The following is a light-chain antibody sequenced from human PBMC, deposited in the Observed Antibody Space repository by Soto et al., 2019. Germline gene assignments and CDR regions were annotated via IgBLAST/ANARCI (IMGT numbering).Light chain of an antibody. CDR3: SSYAGSNNSV. J-gene: IGLJ1*01. V-gene: IGLV2-8*01. CDR1: SSDVGGYNY. Sequence: QSALTQPPSGSGSPGQSVTISCTGTSSDVGGYNYVSWYQQHPGKAPKLMIYEVSKRPSGVPDRFSGSKSGNTASLTVSGLQAEDEADYYCSSYAGSNNSVFGTGTKLTVL. CDR2: EVS.